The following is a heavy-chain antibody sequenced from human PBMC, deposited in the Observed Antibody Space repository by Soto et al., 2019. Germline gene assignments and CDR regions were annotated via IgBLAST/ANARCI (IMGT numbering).Heavy chain of an antibody. V-gene: IGHV3-48*03. D-gene: IGHD3-9*01. Sequence: EVQLVESGGGLVQPGGSLRLSCAASGFTFSSYEMNWVRQAPGKGLEWVSYISSSGSTIYYADSVKGRFTISRDNAKNSLYLQMNSLRAEDTAVYYCAREAGLSITIFRSAFDIWGQGTMVTVSS. CDR3: AREAGLSITIFRSAFDI. J-gene: IGHJ3*02. CDR1: GFTFSSYE. CDR2: ISSSGSTI.